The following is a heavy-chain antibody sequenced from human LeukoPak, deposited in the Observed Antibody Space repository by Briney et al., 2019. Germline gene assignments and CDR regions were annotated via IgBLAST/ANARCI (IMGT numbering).Heavy chain of an antibody. D-gene: IGHD6-13*01. Sequence: GGSLRLSCAASGFTFSSYWMSWVRQAPGKGLQWVANIKQDGSEKYYVDSVKGRFTISRDNAKNSLYLQMNSLRAEDTAIYYCARTTGGPASTWAFDIWGQGTMVTVS. CDR1: GFTFSSYW. CDR3: ARTTGGPASTWAFDI. CDR2: IKQDGSEK. V-gene: IGHV3-7*02. J-gene: IGHJ3*02.